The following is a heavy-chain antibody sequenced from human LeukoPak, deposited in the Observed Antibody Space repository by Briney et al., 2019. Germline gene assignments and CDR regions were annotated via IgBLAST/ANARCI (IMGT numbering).Heavy chain of an antibody. CDR3: ARTVGSSWYLPLNAFDI. CDR2: IYYSGST. V-gene: IGHV4-39*07. D-gene: IGHD6-13*01. Sequence: PSETLSLTCTVSGGSISSSSYYWGWIRQPPGKGLEWIGSIYYSGSTYYNPSLKSRVTISVDTSKTQFSLKLSSVTAADTAVYYCARTVGSSWYLPLNAFDIWGQGTMVTVSS. J-gene: IGHJ3*02. CDR1: GGSISSSSYY.